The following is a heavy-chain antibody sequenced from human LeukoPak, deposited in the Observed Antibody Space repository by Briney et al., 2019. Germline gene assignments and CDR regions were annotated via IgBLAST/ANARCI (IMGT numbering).Heavy chain of an antibody. D-gene: IGHD5-12*01. CDR1: GFTFRSYS. CDR2: IRGGADDT. V-gene: IGHV3-23*01. J-gene: IGHJ5*02. Sequence: GGSLRLSCAASGFTFRSYSMAWVRLAPGKGLEWVSVIRGGADDTSYADSVKGRFTISRDNSKNTLFLQMDGLRVEDTAVYYCATSGFSGYDHPSWGQGALVTVSS. CDR3: ATSGFSGYDHPS.